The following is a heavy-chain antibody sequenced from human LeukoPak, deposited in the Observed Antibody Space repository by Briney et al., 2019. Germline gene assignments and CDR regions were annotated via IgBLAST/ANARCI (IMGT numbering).Heavy chain of an antibody. J-gene: IGHJ4*02. CDR2: ITNRGDGT. V-gene: IGHV3-23*01. CDR3: AKDARRTSGWYYFDS. Sequence: GESLRLSCTASGFTFSNFDMGWVRQAPGKGLEWVSAITNRGDGTYFADSVKGRVTISRDNSKDTLYLQLNSLRADDTAVYYCAKDARRTSGWYYFDSWGQGTLVTVSS. CDR1: GFTFSNFD. D-gene: IGHD6-19*01.